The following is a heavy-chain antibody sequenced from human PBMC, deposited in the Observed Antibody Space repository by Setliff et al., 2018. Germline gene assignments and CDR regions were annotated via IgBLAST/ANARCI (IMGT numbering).Heavy chain of an antibody. D-gene: IGHD2-2*01. Sequence: SETLSLTCAVSGFSITSGYFWGWIRQPPGKGLEWIGSLYHSGTTYYNPSLKSRVTISVDTSKNQFSLNLTSVTAADTAVYYCAICRYQVPYNYWGQGSLVTVSS. V-gene: IGHV4-38-2*01. CDR2: LYHSGTT. CDR3: AICRYQVPYNY. CDR1: GFSITSGYF. J-gene: IGHJ4*02.